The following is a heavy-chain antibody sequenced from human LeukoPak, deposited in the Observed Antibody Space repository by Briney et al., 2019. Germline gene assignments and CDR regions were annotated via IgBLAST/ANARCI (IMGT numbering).Heavy chain of an antibody. J-gene: IGHJ4*02. V-gene: IGHV3-23*01. CDR2: ISGSGGGT. CDR3: AKDLGRYRNNYFDY. Sequence: GGSLRLSCAASGLTFSSYAMSWVRQAPEKGLEWVSTISGSGGGTYYADSVKGRFTISRDDSKNMLYLQMNSLRAEDTAVYYCAKDLGRYRNNYFDYWGQGSPVTVSS. CDR1: GLTFSSYA. D-gene: IGHD1-26*01.